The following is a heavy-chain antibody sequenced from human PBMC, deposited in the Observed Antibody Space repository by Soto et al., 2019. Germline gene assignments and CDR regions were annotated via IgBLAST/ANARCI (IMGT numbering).Heavy chain of an antibody. J-gene: IGHJ6*02. V-gene: IGHV3-30*18. CDR3: AKDRSNLWSGYWGPLSYGMDV. CDR2: ISHDESNT. CDR1: GFTFRCYG. Sequence: QSGGSLRLSCAASGFTFRCYGMHWVRQSPGKGLEWVAAISHDESNTYYADSVNGRFTISRDNSKNTLYLQMNSLRPEDTAVYYCAKDRSNLWSGYWGPLSYGMDVWGQGTTVTVSS. D-gene: IGHD3-3*01.